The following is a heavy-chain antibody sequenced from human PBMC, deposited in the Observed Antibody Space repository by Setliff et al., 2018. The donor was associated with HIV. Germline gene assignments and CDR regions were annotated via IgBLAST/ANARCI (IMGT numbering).Heavy chain of an antibody. Sequence: GGSLRLSCAASGFTFSSYGMHWVRQAPGKGLEWVAFIRYDGSNKYYADSVKGRFTISRDNSKNTLYLQMNSLRAEDTAVYYCARDSRDGYQATYYYGMDVWGQGTTVTVSS. V-gene: IGHV3-30*02. CDR1: GFTFSSYG. CDR2: IRYDGSNK. CDR3: ARDSRDGYQATYYYGMDV. J-gene: IGHJ6*02. D-gene: IGHD5-12*01.